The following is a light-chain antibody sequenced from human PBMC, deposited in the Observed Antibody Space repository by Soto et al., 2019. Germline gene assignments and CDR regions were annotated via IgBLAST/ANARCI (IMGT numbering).Light chain of an antibody. J-gene: IGLJ1*01. CDR3: CSYAGRTTL. CDR1: SSDVGSYNL. CDR2: EVS. Sequence: QSALTQPASVSGSPGQSITISCTGTSSDVGSYNLVSWYQQLRGNVPKLIIYEVSKRPSGVSNRFSGSESGNTASLTISGLQAEDEADYYCCSYAGRTTLFGTGTKLTVL. V-gene: IGLV2-23*02.